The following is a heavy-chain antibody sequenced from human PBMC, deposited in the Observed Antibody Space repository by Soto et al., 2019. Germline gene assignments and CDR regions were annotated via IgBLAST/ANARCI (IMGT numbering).Heavy chain of an antibody. CDR2: IYSGGST. CDR3: ARTLTYCSSTSCYNFYYYMDV. Sequence: PGGSLRLSCAASGFTVSSNYMTWGRQAPGKGLEWVSLIYSGGSTYYADSVKGRFTVSRDNSKNTLYLQMNSLRAEDTAVYYCARTLTYCSSTSCYNFYYYMDVWGKGTTVTVSS. CDR1: GFTVSSNY. D-gene: IGHD2-2*02. J-gene: IGHJ6*03. V-gene: IGHV3-66*01.